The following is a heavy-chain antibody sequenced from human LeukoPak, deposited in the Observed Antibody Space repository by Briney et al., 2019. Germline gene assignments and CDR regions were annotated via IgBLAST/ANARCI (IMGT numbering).Heavy chain of an antibody. CDR1: GFTFNDYY. V-gene: IGHV3-11*04. Sequence: GGSLRLSCAASGFTFNDYYMTWIRQAPGKGLECVSYTSTSGTTIYYADSVKGRFTISRDNAKNSLYLQMNSLRDEDTAVYYCARGVRGYSRGSRFDSWGQGTLVTVSS. CDR3: ARGVRGYSRGSRFDS. D-gene: IGHD5-18*01. CDR2: TSTSGTTI. J-gene: IGHJ4*02.